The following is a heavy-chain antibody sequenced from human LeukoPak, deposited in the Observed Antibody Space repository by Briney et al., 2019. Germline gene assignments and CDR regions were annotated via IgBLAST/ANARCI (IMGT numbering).Heavy chain of an antibody. J-gene: IGHJ4*02. D-gene: IGHD1-26*01. CDR1: GFTFSSYW. CDR3: ARGYSGTYRIDY. CDR2: INSDGSSS. Sequence: GGSLRLSCAASGFTFSSYWMHWVRQAPGKGLVWVSRINSDGSSSSYADSVKGRFTISRDSAKNTLHLQMNSLTAEDTAVYYCARGYSGTYRIDYWGQGTLVTVSS. V-gene: IGHV3-74*01.